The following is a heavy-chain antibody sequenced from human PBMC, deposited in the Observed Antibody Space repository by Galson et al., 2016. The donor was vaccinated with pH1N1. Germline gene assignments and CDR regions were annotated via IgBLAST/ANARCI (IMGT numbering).Heavy chain of an antibody. V-gene: IGHV3-30*04. CDR3: ARDSEYSGHEGFH. Sequence: SLRLSCAASGFTSTSYAMHWVRQAPGKGLEWVAVILYDGTNEYYADSVKGRFTISRDKTQSTVYLQMNSLRTEDTAVYYCARDSEYSGHEGFHWAQGTLVIVSS. J-gene: IGHJ4*02. CDR1: GFTSTSYA. CDR2: ILYDGTNE. D-gene: IGHD5-12*01.